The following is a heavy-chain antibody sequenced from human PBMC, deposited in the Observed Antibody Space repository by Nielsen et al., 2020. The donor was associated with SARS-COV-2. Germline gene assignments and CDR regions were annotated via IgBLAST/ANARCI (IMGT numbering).Heavy chain of an antibody. Sequence: GGSLRLSCAASGFTFDDYAMHWARQAPGKGLEWVSSISWTSYTRTYADSVKGRFTISRDNGENSLYLQMIGLRVEDTAVYYCARDEGNYPSYYYGLEAWGQGTTVTVSS. V-gene: IGHV3-9*01. D-gene: IGHD5-24*01. CDR1: GFTFDDYA. J-gene: IGHJ6*02. CDR2: ISWTSYTR. CDR3: ARDEGNYPSYYYGLEA.